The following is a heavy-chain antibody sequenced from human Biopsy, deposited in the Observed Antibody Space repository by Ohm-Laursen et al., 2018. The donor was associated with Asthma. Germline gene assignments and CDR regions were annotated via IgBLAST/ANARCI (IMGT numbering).Heavy chain of an antibody. D-gene: IGHD6-19*01. CDR3: ARCQVGYSSGWSLLLKKIYYSGMDV. CDR2: VIPLLDTG. CDR1: GDTFRTSA. V-gene: IGHV1-69*13. Sequence: SVKVSCKTSGDTFRTSAFSWVRQAPGQGLEWMGGVIPLLDTGDYAQKFQGRVTITADESTSTCYMELRSLTSEDTAVYFCARCQVGYSSGWSLLLKKIYYSGMDVWGQGTAVTVSS. J-gene: IGHJ6*02.